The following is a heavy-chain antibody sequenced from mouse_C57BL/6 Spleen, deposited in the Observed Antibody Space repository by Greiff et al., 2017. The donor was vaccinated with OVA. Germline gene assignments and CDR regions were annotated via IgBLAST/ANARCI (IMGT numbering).Heavy chain of an antibody. Sequence: QVHVKQSGAELVRPGASVTLSCKASGYTFTDYEMHWVKQTPVHGLEWIGAIDPETGGTAYNQKFKGKAILTADKSSSTAYMELRSLTSEDSAVYYCTRKFTTVVAFDYWGQGTTLTVSS. CDR1: GYTFTDYE. V-gene: IGHV1-15*01. D-gene: IGHD1-1*01. CDR2: IDPETGGT. J-gene: IGHJ2*01. CDR3: TRKFTTVVAFDY.